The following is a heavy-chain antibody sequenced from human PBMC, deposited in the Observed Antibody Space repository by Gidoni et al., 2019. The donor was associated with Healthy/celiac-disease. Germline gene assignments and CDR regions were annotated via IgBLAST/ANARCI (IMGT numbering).Heavy chain of an antibody. V-gene: IGHV3-33*01. Sequence: QVQLVESGGGVVQPGRSLRLSCAASGFTFSSYGMHWVRQAPGKGLEWVAVIWYDGSNKYYADSVKGRFTISRDNSKNTLYLQMNSLRAEDTAVYYCVRDSVDGNTMVRDHIEEDYYYYYGMDVWGQGTTVTVSS. CDR1: GFTFSSYG. D-gene: IGHD3-10*01. CDR2: IWYDGSNK. CDR3: VRDSVDGNTMVRDHIEEDYYYYYGMDV. J-gene: IGHJ6*02.